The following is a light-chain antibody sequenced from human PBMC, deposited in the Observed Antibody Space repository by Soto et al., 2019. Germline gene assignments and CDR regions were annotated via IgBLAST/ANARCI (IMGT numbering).Light chain of an antibody. V-gene: IGLV2-14*01. CDR3: GSYTGSIYV. Sequence: QSVLTQPASVSGSPGQSITISCTGTSSDVGGYKFVSWYQQHPGKAPKLMICEVSNRPSGVSSRFSGSKSGNTASLTISGLQAEDEADYYCGSYTGSIYVFGPGTKVTVL. CDR2: EVS. CDR1: SSDVGGYKF. J-gene: IGLJ1*01.